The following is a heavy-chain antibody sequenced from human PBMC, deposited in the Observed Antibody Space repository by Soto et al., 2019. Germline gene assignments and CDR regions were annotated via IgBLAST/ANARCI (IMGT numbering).Heavy chain of an antibody. CDR1: GYSFTSYW. J-gene: IGHJ3*02. Sequence: GESLKISCKGSGYSFTSYWIGWVRQMPGKGLEWMGIIYPGDSDTRYSPSFQGQVTISADKSISTAYLQWSSLKASDTAMYYCASPDLTYYYDSSGYYPGGDAFDIRGQGAMVTVSS. CDR2: IYPGDSDT. CDR3: ASPDLTYYYDSSGYYPGGDAFDI. V-gene: IGHV5-51*01. D-gene: IGHD3-22*01.